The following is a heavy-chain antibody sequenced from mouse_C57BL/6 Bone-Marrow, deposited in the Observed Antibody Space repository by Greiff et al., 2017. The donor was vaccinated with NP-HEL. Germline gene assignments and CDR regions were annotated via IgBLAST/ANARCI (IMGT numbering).Heavy chain of an antibody. CDR3: ARRNYLYYFDY. CDR2: IDPSDSYT. V-gene: IGHV1-69*01. J-gene: IGHJ2*01. D-gene: IGHD2-1*01. Sequence: VQLQQPGAELVMPGASVKLSCKASGYTFTSYWMHWVKQRPGQGLEWIGEIDPSDSYTNYNQKLKGKSTLTVDKSSSTAYMQLSSLTSEDSAVYYCARRNYLYYFDYWGQGTTLTVSS. CDR1: GYTFTSYW.